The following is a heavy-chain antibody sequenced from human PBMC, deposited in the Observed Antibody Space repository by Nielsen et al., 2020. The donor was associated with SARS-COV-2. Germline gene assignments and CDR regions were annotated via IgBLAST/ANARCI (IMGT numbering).Heavy chain of an antibody. V-gene: IGHV3-9*01. CDR2: ISWNSGSI. D-gene: IGHD6-13*01. CDR1: GFTFDDYA. CDR3: ATLAAADPYYYMDV. J-gene: IGHJ6*03. Sequence: GGSLRLSCAASGFTFDDYAMHWVRQAPGKGLEWVSGISWNSGSIGYADSVKGRFTISRDNAKNSLYLQMNSLRAEDTALYYCATLAAADPYYYMDVWGKGTTVTVSS.